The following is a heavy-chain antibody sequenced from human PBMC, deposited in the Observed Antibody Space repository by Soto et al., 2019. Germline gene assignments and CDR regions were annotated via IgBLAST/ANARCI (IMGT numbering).Heavy chain of an antibody. CDR1: GFTFSSYA. D-gene: IGHD6-25*01. CDR2: ITGSGGAT. Sequence: GALRLSCAASGFTFSSYAMSWVRQSPEMGLEWVSAITGSGGATYHADSVKGRFTISRDNSKNTLYLQMSSLRAEDTAVYYCAKGSASGSPYYFDYWGQGILVTVSS. V-gene: IGHV3-23*01. J-gene: IGHJ4*02. CDR3: AKGSASGSPYYFDY.